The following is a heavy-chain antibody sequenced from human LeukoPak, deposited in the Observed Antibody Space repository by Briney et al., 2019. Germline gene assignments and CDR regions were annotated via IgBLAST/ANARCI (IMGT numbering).Heavy chain of an antibody. J-gene: IGHJ4*02. CDR3: VRKFATGD. D-gene: IGHD1-14*01. CDR2: VKSDGTAT. CDR1: GFTFSSHL. Sequence: GGSLRLSCAASGFTFSSHLMHWVRQAQGAGLVWVSSVKSDGTATNYADSVKGRFTISRDNAKNTLYLQMNSLRVEDTAVYYCVRKFATGDWGQGTLVTVSS. V-gene: IGHV3-74*01.